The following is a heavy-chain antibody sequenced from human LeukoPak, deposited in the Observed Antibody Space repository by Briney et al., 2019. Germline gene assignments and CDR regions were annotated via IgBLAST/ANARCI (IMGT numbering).Heavy chain of an antibody. Sequence: GGSLRLSCATSGFTFSSYDISWVRQAPGKGLEWVSAISGSGGTTYYPDSEKGRFTVSRDNSKDTLYLQMISLRTEDTAVYYCAEEVGSTYPTFDYWGQGALVTVSS. CDR3: AEEVGSTYPTFDY. V-gene: IGHV3-23*01. D-gene: IGHD1-26*01. J-gene: IGHJ4*02. CDR2: ISGSGGTT. CDR1: GFTFSSYD.